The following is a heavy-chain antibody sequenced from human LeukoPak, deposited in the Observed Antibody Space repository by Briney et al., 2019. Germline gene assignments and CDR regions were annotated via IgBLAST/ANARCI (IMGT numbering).Heavy chain of an antibody. Sequence: GASVKVSCKASGYTFTSYGISWVRQAPGQGLEWMGWISAYNGNTNYAQKLQGRVTMTTDTSTSTAYMELRSLRSDDTAVYYCARVLPAPTVVTPPLYLDYSGQGTLVTVSS. V-gene: IGHV1-18*01. CDR1: GYTFTSYG. CDR3: ARVLPAPTVVTPPLYLDY. J-gene: IGHJ4*02. CDR2: ISAYNGNT. D-gene: IGHD4-23*01.